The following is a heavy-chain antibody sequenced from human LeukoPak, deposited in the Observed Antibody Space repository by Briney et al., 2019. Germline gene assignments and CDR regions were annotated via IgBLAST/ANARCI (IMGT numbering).Heavy chain of an antibody. V-gene: IGHV1-69*13. CDR3: ARDRGY. CDR2: IIPIFGTA. Sequence: ASVKVSCKSSGYTFIDYYIFWVRQAPGQGLEWMGGIIPIFGTANYAQKFQGRVTITADESTSTAYMELSSLRSEDTAVYYCARDRGYWGQGTLVTVSS. CDR1: GYTFIDYY. J-gene: IGHJ4*02.